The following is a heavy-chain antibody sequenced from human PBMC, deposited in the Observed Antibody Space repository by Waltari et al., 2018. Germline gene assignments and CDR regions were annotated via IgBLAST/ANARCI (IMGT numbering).Heavy chain of an antibody. CDR3: ARVGTLAFDF. V-gene: IGHV4-31*03. Sequence: QVRLQESGPGMVKSSQTLSLTCTVSRGSISTGSYYWTWIRHLPGKGLEWIGYGYFTGSTLYHPALASRLSITVDTSKNQFSLNLESVRPADTAVYYCARVGTLAFDFWGQGTEVAVSS. CDR2: GYFTGST. J-gene: IGHJ3*01. CDR1: RGSISTGSYY. D-gene: IGHD3-10*01.